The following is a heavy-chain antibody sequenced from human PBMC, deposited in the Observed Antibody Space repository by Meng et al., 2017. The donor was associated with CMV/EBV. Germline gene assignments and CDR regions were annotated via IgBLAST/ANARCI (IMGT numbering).Heavy chain of an antibody. D-gene: IGHD5-12*01. CDR2: IIPIFGTA. J-gene: IGHJ4*02. CDR3: ARSLIVATTAFDY. V-gene: IGHV1-69*05. Sequence: SVKVSCKASGGTFSSYAISWVRQAPGQGLEWMGGIIPIFGTANYAQKFQGRVTITTDESTSTAYMELSSLRSEDTAVYYCARSLIVATTAFDYWAREPWSPSPQ. CDR1: GGTFSSYA.